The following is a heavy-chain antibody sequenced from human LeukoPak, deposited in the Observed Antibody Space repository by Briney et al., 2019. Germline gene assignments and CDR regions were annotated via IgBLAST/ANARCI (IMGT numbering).Heavy chain of an antibody. Sequence: SETLSLTCTVSGGSISSYYWSWIRQPPGKGLEWIGYIYYSGSTNYNPSLKSRVTISVDTSKNQFSLKLSSVTAADTAVYYCARGPFVVVPAAPRYYFDYWGQGTLVTVSS. CDR2: IYYSGST. V-gene: IGHV4-59*01. D-gene: IGHD2-2*01. J-gene: IGHJ4*02. CDR3: ARGPFVVVPAAPRYYFDY. CDR1: GGSISSYY.